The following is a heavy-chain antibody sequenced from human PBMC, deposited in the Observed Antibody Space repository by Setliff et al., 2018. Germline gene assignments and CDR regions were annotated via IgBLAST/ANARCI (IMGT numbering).Heavy chain of an antibody. Sequence: PSETLSLTCTVSGGSISSSSYYWGWTRQPPGKGPEGIGSIYYRGRIYYNPSLKSRVTISVDTSKNQFSLKLSSVTAADTAVYYCAGRGMSSSWFQGYFDYWGQGTLVTVSS. V-gene: IGHV4-39*01. CDR2: IYYRGRI. CDR3: AGRGMSSSWFQGYFDY. CDR1: GGSISSSSYY. D-gene: IGHD6-13*01. J-gene: IGHJ4*02.